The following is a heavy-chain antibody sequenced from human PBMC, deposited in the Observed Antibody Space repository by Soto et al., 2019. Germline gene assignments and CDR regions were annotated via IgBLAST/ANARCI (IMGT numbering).Heavy chain of an antibody. CDR2: IYPGDSDT. J-gene: IGHJ5*02. D-gene: IGHD2-2*01. CDR1: GYSFTSYW. Sequence: EVQLVQSGPEVKKPGKPLKISCTGVGYSFTSYWIGWVRQMPGKGLEWMGIIYPGDSDTRYSPSFQGQVTISVDKSITTAYLQWNSLKASDTAMYYCARGYCTTTICDPWFDPWGQGTLVTVSS. V-gene: IGHV5-51*01. CDR3: ARGYCTTTICDPWFDP.